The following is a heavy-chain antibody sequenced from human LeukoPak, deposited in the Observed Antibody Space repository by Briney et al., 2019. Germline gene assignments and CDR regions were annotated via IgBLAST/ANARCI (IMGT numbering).Heavy chain of an antibody. Sequence: PSETLSLTCTVSGGSISSYYWGWIRQPPGKGLEWIGYIYYSGSTNYNPSLKSRVTISVDTSKNQFSLKLSSVTAADTAVYYCARDQAFWSGYYNNSSYYYYYGMDVWGQGTTVTVSS. J-gene: IGHJ6*02. CDR3: ARDQAFWSGYYNNSSYYYYYGMDV. CDR2: IYYSGST. CDR1: GGSISSYY. V-gene: IGHV4-59*01. D-gene: IGHD3-3*01.